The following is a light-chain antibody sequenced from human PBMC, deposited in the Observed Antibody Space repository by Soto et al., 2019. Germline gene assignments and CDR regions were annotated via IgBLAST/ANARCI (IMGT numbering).Light chain of an antibody. V-gene: IGKV3-20*01. Sequence: IVLTQSPGTLSLSPGERATLSCRASQSVSSSYLAWYQQKPGQAPRLLIYGASSRATGIPDMFSGSGSWTDFTLTISRLETEDFAVYYCQQYDSSPKTFGQGTKVEIK. CDR1: QSVSSSY. J-gene: IGKJ1*01. CDR2: GAS. CDR3: QQYDSSPKT.